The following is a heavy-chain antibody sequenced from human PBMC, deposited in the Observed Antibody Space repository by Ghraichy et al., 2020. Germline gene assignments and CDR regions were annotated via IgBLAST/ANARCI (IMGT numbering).Heavy chain of an antibody. V-gene: IGHV4-4*02. CDR2: ISQSGNT. Sequence: SETLSLTCAVSGASISSTSRRDWWSWIRQSPEKGLEWIGAISQSGNTNYSPSLRGRVTISEDKSKNQFFLKLSSVTAADTAVYYCARERQDSLTSYYYFYYSMDVWGKGTTVTVSS. CDR3: ARERQDSLTSYYYFYYSMDV. D-gene: IGHD4/OR15-4a*01. CDR1: GASISSTSRRDW. J-gene: IGHJ6*03.